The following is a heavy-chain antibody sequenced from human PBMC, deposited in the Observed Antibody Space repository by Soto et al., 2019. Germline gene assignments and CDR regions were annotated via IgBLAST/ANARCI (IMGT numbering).Heavy chain of an antibody. J-gene: IGHJ4*02. CDR3: ARTYYYDSSGYYYSTQDYYFDY. D-gene: IGHD3-22*01. CDR1: GYTFTSYA. CDR2: INAGNGNT. Sequence: GASVKVSCKASGYTFTSYAMHWVRQAPGQRLEWMGWINAGNGNTKYSQKFQGRVTITRDTSASTAYMELSSLRSEDTAVYYCARTYYYDSSGYYYSTQDYYFDYWGQGTLVTVSS. V-gene: IGHV1-3*01.